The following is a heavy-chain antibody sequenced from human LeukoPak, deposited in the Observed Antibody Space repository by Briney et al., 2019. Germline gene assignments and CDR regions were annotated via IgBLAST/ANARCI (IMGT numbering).Heavy chain of an antibody. D-gene: IGHD2-21*02. J-gene: IGHJ4*02. CDR1: GGSISSGDYYY. CDR2: IYTSGST. CDR3: ARDERDCGDCYSY. Sequence: SQTLSLTCTVSGGSISSGDYYYWSWIRQPAGKGLEWIGRIYTSGSTNYNPSLKNRVTISVDRSKNQFSLQLSSVTAADTAVYYCARDERDCGDCYSYWGQGTLVTVSS. V-gene: IGHV4-61*02.